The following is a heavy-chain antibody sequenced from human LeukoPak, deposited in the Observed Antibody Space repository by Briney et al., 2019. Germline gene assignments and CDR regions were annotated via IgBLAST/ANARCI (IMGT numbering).Heavy chain of an antibody. CDR3: ARGLNSYGYYFDY. D-gene: IGHD5-18*01. J-gene: IGHJ4*02. CDR1: GFTVSSNY. Sequence: PGGSLRLSCAASGFTVSSNYMSWVRQAPGKGLEWVSVIYSGGSTYYADSVKGRFTISRDNSKNTLYLQMNSLRAEDTAVYYCARGLNSYGYYFDYWGQGTLVSVSS. CDR2: IYSGGST. V-gene: IGHV3-53*01.